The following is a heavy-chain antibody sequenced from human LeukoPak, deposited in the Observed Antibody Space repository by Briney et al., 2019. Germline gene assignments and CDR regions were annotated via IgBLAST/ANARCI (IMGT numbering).Heavy chain of an antibody. J-gene: IGHJ4*02. CDR1: GFTFSTYW. CDR2: ISSDGSST. CDR3: ARDYGEGGYYFDY. V-gene: IGHV3-74*01. D-gene: IGHD4-17*01. Sequence: PGGSLRLSCAASGFTFSTYWMHWVRRAPGKGLVWLSRISSDGSSTNYADSVKGRFTISRDNAKNTLYLQMNSLRAEDTAVYYCARDYGEGGYYFDYWGQGTLVTVSS.